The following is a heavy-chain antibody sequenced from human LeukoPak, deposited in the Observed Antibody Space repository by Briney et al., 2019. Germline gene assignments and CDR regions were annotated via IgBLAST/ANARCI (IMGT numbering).Heavy chain of an antibody. J-gene: IGHJ6*02. CDR3: AREAGSSYHYGMDV. D-gene: IGHD6-19*01. V-gene: IGHV4-59*01. Sequence: PSETLSLTCTVSGGSIRTYYWSWIRQPPGKGLEWIGYIYYRGSTNSNPSLKSRVTMSVDTPRNQFSLKLTSVTAADTAVYYCAREAGSSYHYGMDVWGQGTTVTVSS. CDR2: IYYRGST. CDR1: GGSIRTYY.